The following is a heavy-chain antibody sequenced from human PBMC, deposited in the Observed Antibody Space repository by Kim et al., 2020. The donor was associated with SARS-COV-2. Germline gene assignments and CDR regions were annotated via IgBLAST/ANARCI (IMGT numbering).Heavy chain of an antibody. CDR3: ARDQNDYGDFNYGMDV. CDR2: IYYSGST. V-gene: IGHV4-31*03. CDR1: GGSISSGGYY. J-gene: IGHJ6*02. Sequence: SETLSLTCTVSGGSISSGGYYWSWIRQHPGKGLEWIGYIYYSGSTYYNPSLKSRVTISVDTSKNQFSLKLSSVTAADTAVYYCARDQNDYGDFNYGMDVWGQGTTVTVSS. D-gene: IGHD4-17*01.